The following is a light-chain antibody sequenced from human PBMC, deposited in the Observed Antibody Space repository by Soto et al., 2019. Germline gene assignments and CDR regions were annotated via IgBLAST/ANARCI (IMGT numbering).Light chain of an antibody. Sequence: QAVVTQSPSASASLGASVKLTCTLSSRHSSYAIAWHQQQPEKGPRYLMKLNSDGSHSKGDGIPDRFSGSSSGAERYLTISSLQSEDEADYYCQTWGTGIHVFGTGTKLTVL. CDR2: LNSDGSH. CDR1: SRHSSYA. V-gene: IGLV4-69*01. J-gene: IGLJ1*01. CDR3: QTWGTGIHV.